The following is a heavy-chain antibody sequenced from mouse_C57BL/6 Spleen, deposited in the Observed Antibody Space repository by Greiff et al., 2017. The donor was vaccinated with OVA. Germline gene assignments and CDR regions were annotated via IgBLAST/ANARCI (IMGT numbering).Heavy chain of an antibody. Sequence: QVQLKESGPGLVQPSQSLSITCTVSGFSLTSYGVHWVRQSPGKGLEWLGVIWSGGSTDYNAAFISRLSISKDNSKSQVFFKMNSLQADDTAIYYCASDLLRGYFDYWGQGTTLTVSS. D-gene: IGHD2-1*01. J-gene: IGHJ2*01. CDR1: GFSLTSYG. V-gene: IGHV2-2*01. CDR2: IWSGGST. CDR3: ASDLLRGYFDY.